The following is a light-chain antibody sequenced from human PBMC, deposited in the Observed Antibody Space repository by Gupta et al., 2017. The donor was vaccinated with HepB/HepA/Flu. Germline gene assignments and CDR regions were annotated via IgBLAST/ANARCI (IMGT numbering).Light chain of an antibody. J-gene: IGLJ1*01. CDR2: DVS. V-gene: IGLV2-14*03. CDR1: SRDVGGYNY. Sequence: QSALTQPASVSGSPGQSITISCTGTSRDVGGYNYVSWYQQHPGKAPKLMIYDVSNRPSGVSNRFSGSKSGNTASLTISGLQAEDEADYYCSSYTSSSTRGVFGTGTKVTVL. CDR3: SSYTSSSTRGV.